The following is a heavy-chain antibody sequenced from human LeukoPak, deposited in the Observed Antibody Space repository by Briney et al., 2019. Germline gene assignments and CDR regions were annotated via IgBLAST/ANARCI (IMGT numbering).Heavy chain of an antibody. CDR2: ITSNGGST. CDR3: ARVGVTVAGYYYYYMDV. V-gene: IGHV3-64*01. Sequence: PGGSLRLSCPASGFTFSIFGMHWVRQAPGKGLEYVSTITSNGGSTYYANSVKGRFTISRDNAKNTLYLQMGSLRSEDMAVYYCARVGVTVAGYYYYYMDVWGEGTTVTVSS. D-gene: IGHD6-19*01. J-gene: IGHJ6*03. CDR1: GFTFSIFG.